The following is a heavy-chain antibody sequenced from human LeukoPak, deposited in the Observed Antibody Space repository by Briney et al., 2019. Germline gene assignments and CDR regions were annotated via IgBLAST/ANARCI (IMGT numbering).Heavy chain of an antibody. CDR2: INHSGST. J-gene: IGHJ4*02. V-gene: IGHV4-34*01. D-gene: IGHD1-26*01. CDR1: GGSFSGYY. CDR3: ARRNGSYSSFDY. Sequence: SETLSLTCAVYGGSFSGYYWSWIRQPPGKGLEWIGEINHSGSTNYNPSLKSRVTISVDTSKNQFSLKLSSVTAADTAVYYCARRNGSYSSFDYWGQGTLVTVSS.